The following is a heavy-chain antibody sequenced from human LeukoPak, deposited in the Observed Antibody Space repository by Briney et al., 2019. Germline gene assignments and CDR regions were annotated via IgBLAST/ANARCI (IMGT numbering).Heavy chain of an antibody. CDR3: ARDGCSSTSCYAYYYYGMDV. Sequence: GGSLRLSCAASGFTFSDYYMSWIRQAPGKGLEWVSYISSSSSYTNYADSVKGRFTISRDNAKNSLYLQMNSLRAEDTAVYYCARDGCSSTSCYAYYYYGMDVWGQGTTVTVSS. J-gene: IGHJ6*02. CDR1: GFTFSDYY. D-gene: IGHD2-2*01. CDR2: ISSSSSYT. V-gene: IGHV3-11*05.